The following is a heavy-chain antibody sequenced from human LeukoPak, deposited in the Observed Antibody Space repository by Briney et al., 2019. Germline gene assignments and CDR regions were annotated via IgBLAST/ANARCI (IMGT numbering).Heavy chain of an antibody. V-gene: IGHV4-59*01. CDR2: TYYSGST. CDR3: AAGYSYGPLRFDY. D-gene: IGHD5-18*01. J-gene: IGHJ4*02. Sequence: PSETPSLTCTVSGGSISSYYWSWIRQPPGKGLEWIGYTYYSGSTNYNPSLKSRVTISVDTSKNQFSLKLSSVTAADTAVYYCAAGYSYGPLRFDYWGQGTLVTVSS. CDR1: GGSISSYY.